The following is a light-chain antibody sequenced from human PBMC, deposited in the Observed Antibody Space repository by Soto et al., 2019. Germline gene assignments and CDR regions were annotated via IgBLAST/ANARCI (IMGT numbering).Light chain of an antibody. CDR1: GHDVGGYNY. CDR3: SSYTTSNTRQIV. Sequence: QSVLTQRASVSGSPGQSITFSCTGTGHDVGGYNYVSWYQHHPGKAPKLIIYDVSNRPSGVSIRFSGSKSDNTASLTISGLQPEDEADYHCSSYTTSNTRQIVFGTGTKVTVL. CDR2: DVS. V-gene: IGLV2-14*03. J-gene: IGLJ1*01.